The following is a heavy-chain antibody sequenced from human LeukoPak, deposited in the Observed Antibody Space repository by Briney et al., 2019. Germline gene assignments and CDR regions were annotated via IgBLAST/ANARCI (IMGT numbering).Heavy chain of an antibody. D-gene: IGHD2-15*01. CDR1: GFTFSSYA. J-gene: IGHJ4*02. CDR3: AKLAASAAPHEALDY. V-gene: IGHV3-23*01. Sequence: GGSLRLSCAASGFTFSSYAMRWVRQAPAKGLEWVSGISGSGRHYADSVKGRFTISRVNSKNTLYLQRDSLRAEDTAVYYCAKLAASAAPHEALDYWGQGTLVTVSS. CDR2: ISGSGR.